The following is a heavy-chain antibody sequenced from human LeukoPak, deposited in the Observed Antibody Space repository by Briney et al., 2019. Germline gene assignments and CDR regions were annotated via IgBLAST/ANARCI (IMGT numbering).Heavy chain of an antibody. Sequence: PGGSLRLSCAASGFTFSSYWMSWVRQTPGKGLEWVANIKKDGSETYCVHSVKGRFTISRDNAKSSLYLQMNSLGAEDTAVYYCASSLGYWGQGTLVTVSS. CDR1: GFTFSSYW. CDR3: ASSLGY. CDR2: IKKDGSET. J-gene: IGHJ4*02. V-gene: IGHV3-7*01. D-gene: IGHD6-6*01.